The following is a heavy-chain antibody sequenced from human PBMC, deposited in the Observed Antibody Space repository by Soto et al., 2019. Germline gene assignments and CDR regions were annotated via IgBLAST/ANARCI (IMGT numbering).Heavy chain of an antibody. CDR2: TRNKANSYTT. CDR3: TRVRMSGLYYLDF. Sequence: PGGSLRLSCAASGFTFSDHYMDWVRQAPGKGLEWVGRTRNKANSYTTEYAASVKGRFSISRDDSKNSLYLQMNSLKIEDTAVYYCTRVRMSGLYYLDFWGRGTLVTVSS. V-gene: IGHV3-72*01. D-gene: IGHD6-25*01. CDR1: GFTFSDHY. J-gene: IGHJ4*02.